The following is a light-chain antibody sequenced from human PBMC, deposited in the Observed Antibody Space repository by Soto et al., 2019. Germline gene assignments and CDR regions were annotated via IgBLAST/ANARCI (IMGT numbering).Light chain of an antibody. CDR2: DAS. CDR1: RSVRSN. Sequence: EIVMTQSPATLSVSPVERVTLSCKASRSVRSNLAWYQQKPGQAPRLLIYDASNRATGIPARFSGSGSGTDFTLTISSLEPEDFAVYYCQHRNNRPFSFGPGTKVDIK. V-gene: IGKV3-11*01. J-gene: IGKJ3*01. CDR3: QHRNNRPFS.